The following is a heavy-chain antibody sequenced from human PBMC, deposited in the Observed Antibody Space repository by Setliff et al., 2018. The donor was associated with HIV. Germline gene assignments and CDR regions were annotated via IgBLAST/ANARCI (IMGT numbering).Heavy chain of an antibody. CDR2: INAGNGNT. V-gene: IGHV1-3*01. D-gene: IGHD6-13*01. Sequence: ASVKVSCKASGYTFTSYAMHWVRQAPGQRLEWMGWINAGNGNTKYSQKFQGRVTITRDTSASTAYMELSSLRSEDTAVYYCARALGSAAGARFDSWGQGTRGTVSS. CDR3: ARALGSAAGARFDS. CDR1: GYTFTSYA. J-gene: IGHJ5*01.